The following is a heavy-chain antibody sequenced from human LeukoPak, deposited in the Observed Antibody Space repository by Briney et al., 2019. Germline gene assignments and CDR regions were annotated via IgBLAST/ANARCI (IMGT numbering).Heavy chain of an antibody. D-gene: IGHD3-10*01. V-gene: IGHV4-39*02. CDR1: GGSISSNSYY. Sequence: SETLSLTCTVSGGSISSNSYYWGWIRQPPGKGLEWIGSIYYSGSTYYNPSLKSRVTISVDTSKNHFSLKLSSVTAADTAVYYCARAYYGSQSYYVDYWGQGTLVTVSS. J-gene: IGHJ4*02. CDR2: IYYSGST. CDR3: ARAYYGSQSYYVDY.